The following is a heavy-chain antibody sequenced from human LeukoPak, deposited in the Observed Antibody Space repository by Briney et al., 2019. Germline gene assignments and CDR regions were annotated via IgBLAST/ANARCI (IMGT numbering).Heavy chain of an antibody. CDR1: GGPISSYY. J-gene: IGHJ5*02. CDR3: ARETIYCSSTSCYSWFDP. D-gene: IGHD2-2*01. CDR2: IYYSGST. Sequence: SETLSLTCTVSGGPISSYYWSWIRQPPGKGLEWIGYIYYSGSTNYNPSLKSRVTISVDTSKNQFSLKLSSVTAADTAVYYCARETIYCSSTSCYSWFDPWGQGTLVTVSS. V-gene: IGHV4-59*01.